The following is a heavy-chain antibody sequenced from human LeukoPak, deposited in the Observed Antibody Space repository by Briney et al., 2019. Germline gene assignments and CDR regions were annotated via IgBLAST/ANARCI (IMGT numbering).Heavy chain of an antibody. D-gene: IGHD1-7*01. CDR1: GYTFTGYY. Sequence: ASVKVSCKASGYTFTGYYMHWVRQAPGQGLEWMGWINPNSGGTNYAQKFQGRVTMTRDTSISTVYMELSRLRSDDTAVYYCARVSITGTTVYYMDVWGKGTTVTVSS. CDR3: ARVSITGTTVYYMDV. J-gene: IGHJ6*03. V-gene: IGHV1-2*02. CDR2: INPNSGGT.